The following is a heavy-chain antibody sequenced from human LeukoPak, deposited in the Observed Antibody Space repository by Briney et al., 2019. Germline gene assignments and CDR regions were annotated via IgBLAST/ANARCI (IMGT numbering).Heavy chain of an antibody. V-gene: IGHV3-15*01. Sequence: PGGSLRLSCVGSGFTFSDAWMAWVRQRPGKGLEWVGRIKSNIDGGTTEYAAPVNGRFTISRDDSKKTLFLHMHSLQTDDTAVYFCILTGRCALDNWGQGALVTVSS. J-gene: IGHJ4*02. CDR3: ILTGRCALDN. D-gene: IGHD3-9*01. CDR1: GFTFSDAW. CDR2: IKSNIDGGTT.